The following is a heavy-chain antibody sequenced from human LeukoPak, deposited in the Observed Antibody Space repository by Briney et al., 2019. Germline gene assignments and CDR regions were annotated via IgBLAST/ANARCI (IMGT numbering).Heavy chain of an antibody. Sequence: GGSLRLSCAASGFTFSDYYMSWIRQAPGKGLEWVSYISSSGSTIYYADSVKGRFTISRDNAKNSLYLQMNSLRAEDTAVYYCARILVDRIKEYYLDYWGQGTLVTVSS. V-gene: IGHV3-11*01. CDR3: ARILVDRIKEYYLDY. CDR2: ISSSGSTI. CDR1: GFTFSDYY. D-gene: IGHD2-15*01. J-gene: IGHJ4*02.